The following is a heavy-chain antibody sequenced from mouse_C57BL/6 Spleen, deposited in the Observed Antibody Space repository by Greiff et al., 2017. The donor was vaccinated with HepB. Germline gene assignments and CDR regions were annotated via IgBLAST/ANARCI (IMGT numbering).Heavy chain of an antibody. V-gene: IGHV5-4*01. Sequence: DVHLVESGGGLVKPGGSLKLSCAPSGFTFSSYAMSWVRQTPEKRLEWVATISDGGSYTYYPDNVKGRFTISRDNAKNNLYLQMSHLKSEDTAMYYCARDRRDWYFDVWGTGTTVTVSS. CDR2: ISDGGSYT. CDR3: ARDRRDWYFDV. J-gene: IGHJ1*03. CDR1: GFTFSSYA.